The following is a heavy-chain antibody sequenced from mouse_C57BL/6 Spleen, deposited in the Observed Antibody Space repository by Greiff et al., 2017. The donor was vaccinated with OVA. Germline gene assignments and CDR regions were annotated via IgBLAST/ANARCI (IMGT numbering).Heavy chain of an antibody. CDR2: IDPETGGT. CDR3: TRSGYYGSSYPYYAMDY. V-gene: IGHV1-15*01. J-gene: IGHJ4*01. Sequence: QVQLQQSGAELVRPGASVTLSCKASGYTFTDYEMHWVKQTPVHGLEWIGAIDPETGGTAYNQKFKGKAILTADKSSSTAYMELRSLTSEDSAVYYCTRSGYYGSSYPYYAMDYWGQGTSVTVSS. CDR1: GYTFTDYE. D-gene: IGHD1-1*01.